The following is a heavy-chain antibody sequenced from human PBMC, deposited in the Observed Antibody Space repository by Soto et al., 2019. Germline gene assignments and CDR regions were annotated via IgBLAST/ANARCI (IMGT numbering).Heavy chain of an antibody. CDR2: INSDGSST. V-gene: IGHV3-74*01. D-gene: IGHD3-3*01. CDR3: ARDQVDYDFWSGPPLSFPHYYGMDV. J-gene: IGHJ6*02. Sequence: PGGSLRLSCAASGFTFSSYWMHWVRQAPGKGLVWVSRINSDGSSTSYADSVKGRFTISRDNAKNTLYLQMNSLRAEDTAVYYCARDQVDYDFWSGPPLSFPHYYGMDVWGQGTTVTV. CDR1: GFTFSSYW.